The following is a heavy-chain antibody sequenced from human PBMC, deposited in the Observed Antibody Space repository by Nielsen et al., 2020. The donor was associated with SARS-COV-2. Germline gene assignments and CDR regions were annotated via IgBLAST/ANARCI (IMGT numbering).Heavy chain of an antibody. Sequence: GGSLRLSCAASGFTFNIHALHWVRQAPDKGLEWLAVISYDGSVKYYADSVKGRFTVFRDNSKNTLYLQMNSVRPEDSGVYCCARGESWAGGNSDQGGYFDYWGQGTLVTVSS. CDR3: ARGESWAGGNSDQGGYFDY. CDR1: GFTFNIHA. J-gene: IGHJ4*02. V-gene: IGHV3-30*03. CDR2: ISYDGSVK. D-gene: IGHD4-23*01.